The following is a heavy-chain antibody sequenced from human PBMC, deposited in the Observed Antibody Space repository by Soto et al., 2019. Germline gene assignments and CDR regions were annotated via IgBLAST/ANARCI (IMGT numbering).Heavy chain of an antibody. Sequence: ASVKVSCKASGYTFTGYYMHWVRQAPGQGLEWMGWINPNSGGTNYAQKFQGWVTMTRDTSISTAYMELSRLRSDDTAVYYCARGRGDSGYEPSTVTSDYWGQGTLVTVSS. CDR2: INPNSGGT. V-gene: IGHV1-2*04. CDR1: GYTFTGYY. CDR3: ARGRGDSGYEPSTVTSDY. J-gene: IGHJ4*02. D-gene: IGHD5-12*01.